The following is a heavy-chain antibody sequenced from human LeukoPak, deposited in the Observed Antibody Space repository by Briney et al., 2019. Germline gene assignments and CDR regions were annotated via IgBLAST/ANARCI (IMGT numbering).Heavy chain of an antibody. D-gene: IGHD2-2*02. J-gene: IGHJ4*02. V-gene: IGHV3-30-3*01. Sequence: SGGSLRLSCAASGFTFSSYAMHWVRQAPGKGLEWVAVISYDGSNKYYADSVKGRFTISRDNSKSTLYLQMNSLRAEDTAVYYCARSGYCSSTSCYTFDYWGQGTLVTVSS. CDR2: ISYDGSNK. CDR1: GFTFSSYA. CDR3: ARSGYCSSTSCYTFDY.